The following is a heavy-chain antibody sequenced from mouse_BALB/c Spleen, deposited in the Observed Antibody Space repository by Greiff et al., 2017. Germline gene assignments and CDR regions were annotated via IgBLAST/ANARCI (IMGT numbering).Heavy chain of an antibody. J-gene: IGHJ1*01. CDR3: ARTPITTVVARYFDV. V-gene: IGHV1-26*01. CDR2: VKPNNGGT. CDR1: GYSFTGYY. D-gene: IGHD1-1*01. Sequence: VQLQQSGPDLVKPGASVKISCKASGYSFTGYYMHWVKQSHGKSLEWIGRVKPNNGGTSYNQKFKGKAIFTVDKSSSTAYMELRSLTSEDSAVYYCARTPITTVVARYFDVWGAGTTVTVSS.